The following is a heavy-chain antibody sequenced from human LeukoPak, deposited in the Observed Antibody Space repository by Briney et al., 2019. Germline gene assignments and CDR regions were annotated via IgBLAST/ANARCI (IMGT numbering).Heavy chain of an antibody. Sequence: PSETLSLTCTVSGDSITSGSYYWSWIRQPAGKGLEWIGRISTSGGTNYNPSLKSRVTISIDTSKNQFSLKLTSVTAADTAVYYCARTYTRFNYYYMDVWGKGTTVTISS. CDR2: ISTSGGT. D-gene: IGHD3-16*01. CDR3: ARTYTRFNYYYMDV. CDR1: GDSITSGSYY. J-gene: IGHJ6*03. V-gene: IGHV4-61*02.